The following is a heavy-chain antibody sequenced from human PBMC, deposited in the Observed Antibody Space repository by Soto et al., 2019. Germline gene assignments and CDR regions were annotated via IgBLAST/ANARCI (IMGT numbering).Heavy chain of an antibody. CDR3: ARVGLAAAGSS. V-gene: IGHV3-21*01. Sequence: VGSLRLSCAASGFTFSSYSMNWVRQAPGKGLEWVSSISSSSSYIYYADSVKGRFTISRDNAKNSLYLQMNSLRAEDTAVYYCARVGLAAAGSSWGQGTLVTVSS. CDR1: GFTFSSYS. D-gene: IGHD6-13*01. J-gene: IGHJ4*02. CDR2: ISSSSSYI.